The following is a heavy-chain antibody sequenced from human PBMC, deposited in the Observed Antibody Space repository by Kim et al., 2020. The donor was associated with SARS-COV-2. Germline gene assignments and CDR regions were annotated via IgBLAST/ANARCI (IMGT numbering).Heavy chain of an antibody. Sequence: GGSLRLSCAASGFTFSSYAMHWVRQAPGKGLEWVAVISYDGSNKYYADSVKGRFTISRDNSKNTLYLQMNSLRAEDTAVYYCARSGIAVAGRGLNYWGQGTLVTVSS. D-gene: IGHD6-19*01. J-gene: IGHJ4*02. CDR3: ARSGIAVAGRGLNY. CDR1: GFTFSSYA. CDR2: ISYDGSNK. V-gene: IGHV3-30*04.